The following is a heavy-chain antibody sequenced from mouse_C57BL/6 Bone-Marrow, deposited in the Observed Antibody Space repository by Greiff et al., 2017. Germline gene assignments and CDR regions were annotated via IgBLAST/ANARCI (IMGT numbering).Heavy chain of an antibody. J-gene: IGHJ3*01. V-gene: IGHV10-3*01. CDR3: VRGGSFAF. D-gene: IGHD1-2*01. Sequence: EVQLVESGGGLVQPKGSLKLSCAASGFTFNTYAMHWVRQAPGKGLEWVARISNKSSNYAKYYADSVKDRFTISRDDSQSMLYLQMNNLNTEDTAMYYCVRGGSFAFWGQGTLVTVSA. CDR2: ISNKSSNYAK. CDR1: GFTFNTYA.